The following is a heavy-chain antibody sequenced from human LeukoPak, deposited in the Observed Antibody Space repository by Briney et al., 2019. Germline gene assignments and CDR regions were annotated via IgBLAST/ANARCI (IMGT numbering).Heavy chain of an antibody. V-gene: IGHV3-11*01. CDR3: AGGYGSGSYSA. CDR2: IVNSGGTT. J-gene: IGHJ5*02. CDR1: GFTFSKYY. D-gene: IGHD3-10*01. Sequence: PEGSLRLSCAASGFTFSKYYMSWIRQAPGKGLEWISYIVNSGGTTSYADSVQGRFTISSDDAKNSLYLQMNSLRAEDTAVYYCAGGYGSGSYSAWGQGIPVTVSS.